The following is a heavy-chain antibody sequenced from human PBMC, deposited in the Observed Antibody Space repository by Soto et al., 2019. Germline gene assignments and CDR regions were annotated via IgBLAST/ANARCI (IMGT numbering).Heavy chain of an antibody. Sequence: QVQLVESGGGVVQPARSLRLSCAASGFTFSSYGMHWVRQAPGKGLEWVAVIWYDGSNKYYADSVKGRFTISRDNSKNTLYLQMNSLRAEDTAVYYCARDAGYSYGLFDYWGQGTLVTVSS. D-gene: IGHD5-18*01. CDR1: GFTFSSYG. CDR3: ARDAGYSYGLFDY. V-gene: IGHV3-33*01. J-gene: IGHJ4*02. CDR2: IWYDGSNK.